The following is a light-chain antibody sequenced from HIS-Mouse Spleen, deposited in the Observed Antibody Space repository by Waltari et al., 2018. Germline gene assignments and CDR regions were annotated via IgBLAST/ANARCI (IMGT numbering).Light chain of an antibody. J-gene: IGLJ1*01. CDR2: GKN. CDR3: NSRDSSGNHLSV. CDR1: SLSSDY. V-gene: IGLV3-19*01. Sequence: SELTQDPAVSVALGQTVRITGQGDSLSSDYATWYQQKPGQAAALVIYGKNNPPSGIPDRFSGSSSGNTASLTITGAQAEDEADYYCNSRDSSGNHLSVFRTATKLTVL.